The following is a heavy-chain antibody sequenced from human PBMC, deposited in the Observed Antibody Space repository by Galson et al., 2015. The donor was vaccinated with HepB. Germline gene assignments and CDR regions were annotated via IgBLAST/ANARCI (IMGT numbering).Heavy chain of an antibody. CDR2: IKKDGSEK. CDR3: ARITRGNGYNYDY. D-gene: IGHD5-24*01. CDR1: GFTFSNYW. V-gene: IGHV3-7*03. J-gene: IGHJ4*02. Sequence: SLRLSCAASGFTFSNYWMTWVRQAPGKGLEWVAHIKKDGSEKYYVDSVKGRFTISRDKARNSLYLQMDSLRAEDTAVYYCARITRGNGYNYDYWGQGSLVIVSS.